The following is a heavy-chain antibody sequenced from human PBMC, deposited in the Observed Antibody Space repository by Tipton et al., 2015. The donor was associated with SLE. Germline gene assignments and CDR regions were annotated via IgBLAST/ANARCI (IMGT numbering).Heavy chain of an antibody. CDR3: ASGRYSYGYETPNWFDP. V-gene: IGHV4-39*07. CDR1: GGSISSSSHY. CDR2: IYYSGST. Sequence: TLSLTCTVSGGSISSSSHYWGWIRQPPGKGLEWIGSIYYSGSTYYNPSLKSRVTISVDTSKNQFSLKLGSVTAADTAVYYCASGRYSYGYETPNWFDPWGQGTLVTVSS. J-gene: IGHJ5*02. D-gene: IGHD5-18*01.